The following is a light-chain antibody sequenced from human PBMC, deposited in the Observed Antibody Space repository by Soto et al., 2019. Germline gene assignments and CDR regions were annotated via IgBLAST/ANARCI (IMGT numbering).Light chain of an antibody. CDR3: QQYAASPLT. J-gene: IGKJ4*01. CDR2: RAS. V-gene: IGKV3-20*01. CDR1: QSVSSTY. Sequence: EIVLTQSSGTLSLSPGERVTLSCRASQSVSSTYLAWYQQKSGQAPRLLIYRASTRATGIPDRFSGSGSGTDVSLIISRLEPEDCAVYYCQQYAASPLTFGGGTKLESK.